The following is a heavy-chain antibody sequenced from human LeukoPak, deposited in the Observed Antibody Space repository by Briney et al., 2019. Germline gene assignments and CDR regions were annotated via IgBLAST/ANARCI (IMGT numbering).Heavy chain of an antibody. CDR3: ARLNIVWLVTL. V-gene: IGHV4-39*01. Sequence: SETLSLTCTVSGGSISSSNYYWGWIRQPPGKGLEWIGSISYSGSTHYNPSLRSRVTISVDTSKNQFSLKLSSVTAADTAVYYRARLNIVWLVTLWGQGTLVTVSS. CDR1: GGSISSSNYY. J-gene: IGHJ4*02. D-gene: IGHD6-19*01. CDR2: ISYSGST.